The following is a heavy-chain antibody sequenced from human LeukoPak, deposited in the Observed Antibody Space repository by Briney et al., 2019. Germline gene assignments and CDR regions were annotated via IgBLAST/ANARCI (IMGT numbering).Heavy chain of an antibody. V-gene: IGHV3-21*06. CDR3: ARSQGTMTSPFDY. CDR2: ISASSSYI. Sequence: PGGSLRLSCAASEFTFSNYAMNWVRQAPGKGLEWVSYISASSSYIYYADSAKGRFTISRDNANNSLYLQMNSLRAEDTAVYYCARSQGTMTSPFDYWGQGTLVTVSS. D-gene: IGHD3-22*01. CDR1: EFTFSNYA. J-gene: IGHJ4*02.